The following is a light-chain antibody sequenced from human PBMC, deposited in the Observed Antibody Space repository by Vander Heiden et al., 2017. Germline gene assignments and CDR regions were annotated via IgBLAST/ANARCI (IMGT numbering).Light chain of an antibody. Sequence: DIQMTQSPSTLSASVGDRVTITCRASQSISSYLAWYQQKPGKAPQLLIYAASTLQSGVPSRFSGSGSGTDFPLTISGLQPDDVATYYCQKYDNDPWTFGPGTKVEFK. CDR3: QKYDNDPWT. CDR2: AAS. V-gene: IGKV1-27*01. J-gene: IGKJ1*01. CDR1: QSISSY.